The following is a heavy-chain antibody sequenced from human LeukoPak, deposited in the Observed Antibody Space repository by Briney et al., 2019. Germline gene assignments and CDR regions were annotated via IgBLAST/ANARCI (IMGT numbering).Heavy chain of an antibody. V-gene: IGHV1-18*01. CDR2: ISAYNGNT. J-gene: IGHJ4*02. CDR3: ASGRGYYDSSGYYYDLDY. D-gene: IGHD3-22*01. Sequence: ASVKVSCKASGYTFTSYGISWVRQAPGQGLEWMGWISAYNGNTNYAQKLQGGVTMTTDTSTSTAYMELRSLRSDDTAVYYCASGRGYYDSSGYYYDLDYWGQGTLVTVSS. CDR1: GYTFTSYG.